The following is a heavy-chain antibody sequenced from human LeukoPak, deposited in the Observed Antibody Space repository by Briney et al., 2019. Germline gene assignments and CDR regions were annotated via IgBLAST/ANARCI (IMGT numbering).Heavy chain of an antibody. Sequence: GGSLRLSCAASGFTFSSYAMSWVRQAPGKGLEWVSAISGSGGSTYYADSVKGRFTISRDNSKNTLYLQMNSLRAEDTAVYYCAKDQRPWFGEWKKSASDPAPLDYWGQGTLVTVSS. D-gene: IGHD3-10*01. CDR3: AKDQRPWFGEWKKSASDPAPLDY. V-gene: IGHV3-23*01. CDR2: ISGSGGST. J-gene: IGHJ4*02. CDR1: GFTFSSYA.